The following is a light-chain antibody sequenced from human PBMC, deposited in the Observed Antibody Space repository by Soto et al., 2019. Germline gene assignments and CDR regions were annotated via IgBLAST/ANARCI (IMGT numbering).Light chain of an antibody. V-gene: IGLV2-14*01. CDR2: DVS. CDR3: SSYTSSSTYYV. CDR1: SSDVGGYNY. J-gene: IGLJ1*01. Sequence: QSALTQPASVSGSPGQPITISCTGTSSDVGGYNYVSWYQQHPGKAPKLMIYDVSNRPSGVSNRFSGSKSGNTASLTISGLHAEDEADYYCSSYTSSSTYYVFGTGTKVTVL.